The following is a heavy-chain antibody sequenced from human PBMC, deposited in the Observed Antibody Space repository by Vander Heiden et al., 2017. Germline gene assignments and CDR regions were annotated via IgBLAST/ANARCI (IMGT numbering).Heavy chain of an antibody. Sequence: DVQLVESGGGLIQPGGSLRLSCAAAGFTVSSTYMGWVRQAAGKGLELVSVIDNTGTTNHADSVKGRFAGSRDISKNTLYLQMNSLRVEDTAVYYCARVLSDSNGWYHFDHWGQGALVTVSS. CDR2: IDNTGTT. D-gene: IGHD6-19*01. J-gene: IGHJ5*02. CDR3: ARVLSDSNGWYHFDH. V-gene: IGHV3-53*01. CDR1: GFTVSSTY.